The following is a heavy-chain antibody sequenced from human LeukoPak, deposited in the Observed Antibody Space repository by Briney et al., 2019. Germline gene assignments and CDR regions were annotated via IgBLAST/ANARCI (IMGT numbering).Heavy chain of an antibody. CDR1: GVTFSSYA. CDR3: ARDRGELSGAYWYFDL. V-gene: IGHV3-64*01. D-gene: IGHD4-23*01. CDR2: ISSNGGST. Sequence: PGGALRLSCAASGVTFSSYAMHWVRQAPGKGLEYVSAISSNGGSTYYANSVKGRFTISRDNSKNTLYLQMGSLRAEDMAVYYCARDRGELSGAYWYFDLWGRGTLVTVSS. J-gene: IGHJ2*01.